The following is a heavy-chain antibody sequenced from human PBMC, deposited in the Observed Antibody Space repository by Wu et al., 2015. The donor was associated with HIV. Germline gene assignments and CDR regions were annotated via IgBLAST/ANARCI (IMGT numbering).Heavy chain of an antibody. CDR2: VIPLFGAT. V-gene: IGHV1-69*14. CDR1: GGNFVIGG. D-gene: IGHD3-10*01. CDR3: ARDAPLIGQI. Sequence: VRLVQSGAEIRRPGSSVTISCRASGGNFVIGGVSWVRQVPGQGLEWMGGVIPLFGATQYAQKFEGRITIIADKSTSTVNMELRRLRPGDTAVYFCARDAPLIGQIWGQGTLITVAS. J-gene: IGHJ4*02.